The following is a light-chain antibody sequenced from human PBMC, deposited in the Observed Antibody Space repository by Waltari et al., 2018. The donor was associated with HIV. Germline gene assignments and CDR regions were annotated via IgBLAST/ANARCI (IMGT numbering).Light chain of an antibody. CDR1: SSDVGGYDY. V-gene: IGLV2-14*01. CDR3: SSYTSSTTPYV. Sequence: QSALTQPASVPGSPGQSITIYCTGTSSDVGGYDYVSLYQKHPGKAPKLMIYEVSNRPSGVSNRFSGSKSGNTASLTISGLQAEDEADYYCSSYTSSTTPYVFGTGTKVTVL. J-gene: IGLJ1*01. CDR2: EVS.